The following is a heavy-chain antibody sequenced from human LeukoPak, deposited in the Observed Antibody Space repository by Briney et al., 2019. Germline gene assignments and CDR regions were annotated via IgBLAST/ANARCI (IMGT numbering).Heavy chain of an antibody. V-gene: IGHV1-46*01. CDR2: INPSGGST. J-gene: IGHJ1*01. CDR1: GYTFTSYY. CDR3: AREVDSSGWYYQKYFQH. Sequence: GASVKVSCKASGYTFTSYYMHWVRQAPGQGLEWMGIINPSGGSTSYAQKFQGRVTMTRDTSTSTVYMELSSLRSEDTAVYYCAREVDSSGWYYQKYFQHWGQGTLVTVSS. D-gene: IGHD6-19*01.